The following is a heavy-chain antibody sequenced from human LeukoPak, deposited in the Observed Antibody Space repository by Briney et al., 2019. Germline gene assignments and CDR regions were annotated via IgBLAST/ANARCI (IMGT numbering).Heavy chain of an antibody. CDR1: GFTFSGYA. CDR2: ITAGGDST. J-gene: IGHJ4*02. D-gene: IGHD6-13*01. Sequence: PGGSLRLSCAASGFTFSGYAMSWVRLAPGEGLEWVSGITAGGDSTYYAESVKGRFTMSRDNLKNMVFLQMSTLRAEDTAIYYCAKSHASIWNAYDYWGQGTLVTVSS. V-gene: IGHV3-23*01. CDR3: AKSHASIWNAYDY.